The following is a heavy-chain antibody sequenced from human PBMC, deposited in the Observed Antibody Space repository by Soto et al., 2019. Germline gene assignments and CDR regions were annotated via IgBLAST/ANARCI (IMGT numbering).Heavy chain of an antibody. CDR2: IIPIFGTA. J-gene: IGHJ5*02. V-gene: IGHV1-69*13. CDR3: ARDGNCSSTSCYWGDRGWFDP. Sequence: SVKVSCKASGGTFSSYAISWVRQAPGQGLEWMGGIIPIFGTANYAQKFQGRVTITADESTSTAYMELSSLRSEDTAVYYCARDGNCSSTSCYWGDRGWFDPWGQGTLVTVSS. D-gene: IGHD2-2*01. CDR1: GGTFSSYA.